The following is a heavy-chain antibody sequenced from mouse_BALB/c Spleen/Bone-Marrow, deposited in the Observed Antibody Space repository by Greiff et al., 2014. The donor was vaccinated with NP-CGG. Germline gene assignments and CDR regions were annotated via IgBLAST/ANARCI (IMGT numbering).Heavy chain of an antibody. CDR1: GYTFTTYP. Sequence: LVESGASVKMSCKAFGYTFTTYPIEWMKQDHGKSLEWIGNFHPYNDDTKYNKKFKDKAKLTVEKSSTTVYLELSRLTSDDSAVYFFARGGGFAYWGQGTLVTVSA. CDR2: FHPYNDDT. V-gene: IGHV1-47*01. CDR3: ARGGGFAY. J-gene: IGHJ3*01.